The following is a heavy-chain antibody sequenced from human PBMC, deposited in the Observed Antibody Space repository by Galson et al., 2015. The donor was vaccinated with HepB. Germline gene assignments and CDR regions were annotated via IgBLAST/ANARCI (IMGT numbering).Heavy chain of an antibody. Sequence: SLRLSCAASGFTFSNYDMSWVCQAPGQGLEWVSSIRGSGASTYYADSVKGRFSISRDNSGNTLSLQMDSLRAEDTAIYYCAKGIPRSTGWPRFFDFWGQGTLVTVSS. CDR2: IRGSGAST. CDR3: AKGIPRSTGWPRFFDF. D-gene: IGHD2-2*01. J-gene: IGHJ4*02. CDR1: GFTFSNYD. V-gene: IGHV3-23*01.